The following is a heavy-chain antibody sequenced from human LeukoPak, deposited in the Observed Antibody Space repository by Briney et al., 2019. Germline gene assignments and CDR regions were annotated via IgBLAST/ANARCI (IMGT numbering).Heavy chain of an antibody. CDR2: INDSGST. J-gene: IGHJ3*02. Sequence: SETLSLTCAVYGGSFSGYYWSWIRQPPGKGLEWIGEINDSGSTKYNPSLKSRVTISIDTSKNQFSLKLNSVTAADTAVYYCAKPRGAAGWRSFDIWGQGTMVTVSS. D-gene: IGHD6-13*01. V-gene: IGHV4-34*01. CDR3: AKPRGAAGWRSFDI. CDR1: GGSFSGYY.